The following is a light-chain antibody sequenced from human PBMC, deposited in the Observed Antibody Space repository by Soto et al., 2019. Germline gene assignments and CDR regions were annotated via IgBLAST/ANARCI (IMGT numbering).Light chain of an antibody. V-gene: IGKV3-20*01. CDR3: QQYGSSPRT. Sequence: EIVLTQSPGTLSLSPGERATLSFMASQSLSSSQLAWYQQKPGQAPRLLIHDASSRATGISDRFTGSGSGTDFTLTITTLEPEDFAVYYCQQYGSSPRTFGLGTKVDIK. J-gene: IGKJ1*01. CDR1: QSLSSSQ. CDR2: DAS.